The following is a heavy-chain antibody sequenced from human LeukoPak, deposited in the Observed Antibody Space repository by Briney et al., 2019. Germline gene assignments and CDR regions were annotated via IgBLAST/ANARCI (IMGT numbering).Heavy chain of an antibody. Sequence: GESLMISCKASSYNFRNYWIGWGRQVPGKGLEWMGIIYPGGSETQYMPSFEGQVTISVDESTSTVYLQWSTLKASDTAMYYCARRNYYDVWFDPWGQGTLVTVSS. V-gene: IGHV5-51*01. D-gene: IGHD3-16*01. CDR2: IYPGGSET. CDR1: SYNFRNYW. J-gene: IGHJ5*02. CDR3: ARRNYYDVWFDP.